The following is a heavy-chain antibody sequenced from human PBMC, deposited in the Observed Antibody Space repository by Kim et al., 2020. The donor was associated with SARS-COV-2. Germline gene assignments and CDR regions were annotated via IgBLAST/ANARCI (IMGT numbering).Heavy chain of an antibody. D-gene: IGHD3-3*01. Sequence: GGSLRLSCAASGFTFSDYYMSWIRQAPGKGLEWVSYISSSSSYTNYADSVKGRFTISRDNAKNSLYLQMNSLRAEDTAVYYCARVGGEAIFGVAPLDYYYYGMDVWGQGTTVTVSS. V-gene: IGHV3-11*05. CDR1: GFTFSDYY. CDR2: ISSSSSYT. CDR3: ARVGGEAIFGVAPLDYYYYGMDV. J-gene: IGHJ6*02.